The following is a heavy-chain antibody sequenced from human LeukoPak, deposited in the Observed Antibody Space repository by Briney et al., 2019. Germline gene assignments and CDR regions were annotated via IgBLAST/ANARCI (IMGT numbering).Heavy chain of an antibody. Sequence: PSETLSLTCAVYGGSFSGYYWSWIRQPPGKGLEWIGEINHSGSTNYNPSLKSRVTISVDTSKNQFSLKLSSVTAADTAVYYCASGRETGTVQGWFDPWGQGTLVTVSS. V-gene: IGHV4-34*01. CDR3: ASGRETGTVQGWFDP. D-gene: IGHD1-1*01. J-gene: IGHJ5*02. CDR1: GGSFSGYY. CDR2: INHSGST.